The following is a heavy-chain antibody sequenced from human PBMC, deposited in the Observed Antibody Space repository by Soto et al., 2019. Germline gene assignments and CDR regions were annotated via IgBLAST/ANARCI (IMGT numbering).Heavy chain of an antibody. Sequence: GGSLRLSCAASGFTFSSYAMSWVRQAPGKGLEWVSAISGSGGSTYYADSVKGRFTISRDNSKNTLYLQMNSLRAEDTAVYYCAKYLTRGLRGYCSGGSCYGLDYWGQGTLDTVSS. V-gene: IGHV3-23*01. D-gene: IGHD2-15*01. CDR2: ISGSGGST. CDR3: AKYLTRGLRGYCSGGSCYGLDY. CDR1: GFTFSSYA. J-gene: IGHJ4*02.